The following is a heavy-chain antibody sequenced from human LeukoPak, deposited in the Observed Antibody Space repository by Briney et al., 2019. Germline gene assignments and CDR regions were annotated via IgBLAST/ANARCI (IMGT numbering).Heavy chain of an antibody. CDR3: AREPAVWACYFDY. J-gene: IGHJ4*02. Sequence: WASVRVSCKASGHAFSTSLIHWVREAPGQGPEWMGLINLSDDSTLYAHNFQGRVTMTRDTSTSTIYMELNSLTSEDTAVYFCAREPAVWACYFDYWGQGTLVSVSS. D-gene: IGHD1-26*01. CDR1: GHAFSTSL. V-gene: IGHV1-46*01. CDR2: INLSDDST.